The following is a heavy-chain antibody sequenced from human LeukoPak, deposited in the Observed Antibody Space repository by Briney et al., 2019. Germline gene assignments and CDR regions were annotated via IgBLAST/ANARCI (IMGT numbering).Heavy chain of an antibody. CDR1: GYTFTGYY. CDR2: INPNSGGT. D-gene: IGHD2-21*02. J-gene: IGHJ5*02. Sequence: ASVKVSCKASGYTFTGYYMHWVRQAPGQGPEWMGWINPNSGGTNYAQKFQGRVTMTRDTSISTAYMELSRLRSDDTAVYYCARDRVVTAIRKNWFDPWGQGTLVTVSS. CDR3: ARDRVVTAIRKNWFDP. V-gene: IGHV1-2*02.